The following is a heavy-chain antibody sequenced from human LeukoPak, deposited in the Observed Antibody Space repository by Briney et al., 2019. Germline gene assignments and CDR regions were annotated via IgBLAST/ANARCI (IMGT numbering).Heavy chain of an antibody. D-gene: IGHD6-13*01. V-gene: IGHV3-30*03. CDR3: TYSISWYWVTWFDS. Sequence: GGSQRLSCAASGFTFSSYGMHWVRQAPGKGLEWVAVISYDGSNKYYADSVKGRFTISRDNSKNTLYLQMNSLRAEDTAVYYCTYSISWYWVTWFDSWGQGTLVTVSS. CDR2: ISYDGSNK. J-gene: IGHJ5*01. CDR1: GFTFSSYG.